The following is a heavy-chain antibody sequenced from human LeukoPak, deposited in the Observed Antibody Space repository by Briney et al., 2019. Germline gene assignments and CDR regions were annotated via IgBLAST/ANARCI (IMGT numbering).Heavy chain of an antibody. Sequence: PSETLSLTCAVSGGSFSGYYWSWIRQPPGKGLEWIGNIYYSGSTDSNPSLKSRVTFSVDTSKNRFSLKLSSVTAADTAMYYCARGQRGLPYWGQGTLVTVSS. V-gene: IGHV4-59*01. J-gene: IGHJ4*02. CDR2: IYYSGST. CDR3: ARGQRGLPY. CDR1: GGSFSGYY. D-gene: IGHD3/OR15-3a*01.